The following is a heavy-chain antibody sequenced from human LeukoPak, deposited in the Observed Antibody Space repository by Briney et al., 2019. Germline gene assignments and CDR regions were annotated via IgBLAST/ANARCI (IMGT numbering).Heavy chain of an antibody. CDR3: ARVPLEYSSIIDY. D-gene: IGHD6-6*01. CDR1: VFPSISYS. J-gene: IGHJ4*02. V-gene: IGHV3-21*01. CDR2: TSRSSSYI. Sequence: PGGPLRPPCAASVFPSISYSMSWFRRPPGRGLKWVSSTSRSSSYINYAASVKGRFTISRDNAKNSLFLHINSLRAEDTAVYYCARVPLEYSSIIDYWGQGTLVTVSS.